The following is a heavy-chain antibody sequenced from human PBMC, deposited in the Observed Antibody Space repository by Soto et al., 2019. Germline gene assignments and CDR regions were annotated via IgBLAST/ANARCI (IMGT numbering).Heavy chain of an antibody. CDR2: INHSGST. D-gene: IGHD2-2*01. CDR1: GGSFSGYY. Sequence: QVQLQQWGAGLLKPSETLSLTCAVYGGSFSGYYWSWIRQPPGKGLEWIGEINHSGSTNYNPSLKRRVTISGDTSKNQFSLKLSSVTAADTAVYYCARDPGSDIVVVPAADSFDYWGQGTLVTVSS. J-gene: IGHJ4*02. CDR3: ARDPGSDIVVVPAADSFDY. V-gene: IGHV4-34*01.